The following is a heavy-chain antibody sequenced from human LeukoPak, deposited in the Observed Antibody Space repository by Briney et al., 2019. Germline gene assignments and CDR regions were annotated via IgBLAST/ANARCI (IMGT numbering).Heavy chain of an antibody. CDR3: ARARGYFDWLPPFYY. CDR1: GYTFTGYY. CDR2: INPKSGGT. J-gene: IGHJ4*02. V-gene: IGHV1-2*02. D-gene: IGHD3-9*01. Sequence: ASVKVSCKASGYTFTGYYMHWVRQAPGQGLEWMGWINPKSGGTNYAQKFQGRVTMTRDTSISTAYMELSRLRSDDTAVYYCARARGYFDWLPPFYYWGQGTLVTVSS.